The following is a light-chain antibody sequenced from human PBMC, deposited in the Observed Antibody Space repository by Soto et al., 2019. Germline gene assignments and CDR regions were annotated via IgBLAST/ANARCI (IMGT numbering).Light chain of an antibody. J-gene: IGLJ3*02. V-gene: IGLV2-11*01. Sequence: QSVLTQPRSVSGSPGQSGTLSCTGTSSDVGGYNYVSWYQQHPGKAPKLMIYDVSKRPSGVPDRFSGSKSGNTASLTISGLQAEDDADYYCCSYAGSYTWGFGGGTKLTVL. CDR1: SSDVGGYNY. CDR2: DVS. CDR3: CSYAGSYTWG.